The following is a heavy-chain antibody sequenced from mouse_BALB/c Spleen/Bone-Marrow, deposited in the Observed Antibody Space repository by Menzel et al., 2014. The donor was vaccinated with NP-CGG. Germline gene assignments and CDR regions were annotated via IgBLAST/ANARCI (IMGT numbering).Heavy chain of an antibody. CDR2: INSNGGST. V-gene: IGHV5-6-2*01. CDR3: ARLGNDDAMDY. J-gene: IGHJ4*01. CDR1: GFTSSSYY. Sequence: EVKLMESGGGLVKLGGSLKLSCAASGFTSSSYYMSWVRQTPEKRLELVAAINSNGGSTYYPDTVKGRFTISRDNAKNTLYLQMSSLKSEDTALYYCARLGNDDAMDYWGQGTSVTVSS. D-gene: IGHD2-12*01.